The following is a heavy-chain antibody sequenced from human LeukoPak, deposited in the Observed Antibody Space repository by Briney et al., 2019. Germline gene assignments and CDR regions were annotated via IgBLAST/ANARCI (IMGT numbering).Heavy chain of an antibody. CDR1: GGSISSSSYY. CDR2: IYYSGST. CDR3: ARVQTTGYYFDY. V-gene: IGHV4-39*07. D-gene: IGHD4-11*01. J-gene: IGHJ4*02. Sequence: PSETLSLTCTVSGGSISSSSYYWGWIRQPPGKGLEWIGSIYYSGSTYYNPSLKSRVTISVDTSKNQFSLKLSSVTAADTAVYYCARVQTTGYYFDYWGQGTLVTVSS.